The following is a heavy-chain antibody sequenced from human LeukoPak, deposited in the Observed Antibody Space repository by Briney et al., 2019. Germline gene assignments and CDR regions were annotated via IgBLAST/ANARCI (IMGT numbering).Heavy chain of an antibody. V-gene: IGHV3-74*01. Sequence: PGGSLRLSCAASGFTFSSYWMHWVRQAPGKGLVWVSRINSDGSSTSYADSVKGRFTISRDNAKNTLYLQMNSLRAEDTAVYYCARVLGRGYYYDSSGYADYWGQGTLVTVSS. CDR2: INSDGSST. J-gene: IGHJ4*02. CDR3: ARVLGRGYYYDSSGYADY. D-gene: IGHD3-22*01. CDR1: GFTFSSYW.